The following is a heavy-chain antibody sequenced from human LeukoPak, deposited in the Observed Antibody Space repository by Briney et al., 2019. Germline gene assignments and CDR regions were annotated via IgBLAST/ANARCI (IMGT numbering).Heavy chain of an antibody. CDR1: GFTFSNYN. CDR2: ISGSGGST. V-gene: IGHV3-21*01. D-gene: IGHD6-6*01. J-gene: IGHJ4*02. Sequence: GGSLRLSCAASGFTFSNYNMNWVRQFPGKGMEWVSAISGSGGSTYYADSVKGRFTISRDNAKNSLYLQMNSLRAEDTAVYYCARDLLSSSSDYWGQGTLVTVSS. CDR3: ARDLLSSSSDY.